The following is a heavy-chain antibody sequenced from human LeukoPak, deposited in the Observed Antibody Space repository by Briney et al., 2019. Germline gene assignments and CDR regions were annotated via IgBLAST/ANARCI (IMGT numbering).Heavy chain of an antibody. J-gene: IGHJ3*02. D-gene: IGHD6-19*01. CDR1: GGSISSYY. CDR2: IYYSGST. Sequence: PSETLSLTCTVSGGSISSYYWSWIRQPPGKGLEWIGYIYYSGSTNYNPSLKSRVTISVDTPKNQFSLKLSSVTAADTAVYYCARQESSGWRRGWAFDIWGQGTMVTVSS. CDR3: ARQESSGWRRGWAFDI. V-gene: IGHV4-59*08.